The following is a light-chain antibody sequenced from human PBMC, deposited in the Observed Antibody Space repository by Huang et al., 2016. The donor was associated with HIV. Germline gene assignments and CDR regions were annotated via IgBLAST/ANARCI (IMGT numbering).Light chain of an antibody. CDR3: MQTLQTPYT. V-gene: IGKV2-28*01. J-gene: IGKJ3*01. CDR2: LGS. Sequence: IILTQSPLSLPVTPGEPASISCRSSQSLLHSYGYNFLQWYVQKPGQSPQLLISLGSDRASGVPDRFTGSGSGTDFTLEISNVEAEDVGIYYCMQTLQTPYTFGPGTTVDF. CDR1: QSLLHSYGYNF.